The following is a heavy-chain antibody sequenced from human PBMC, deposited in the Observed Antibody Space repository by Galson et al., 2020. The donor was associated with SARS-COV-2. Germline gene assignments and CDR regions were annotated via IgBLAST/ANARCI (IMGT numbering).Heavy chain of an antibody. CDR2: ISSSSSYI. D-gene: IGHD2-2*01. Sequence: GGSLRLSCAASGFTFSSYSMNWVRQAPGKGLEWVSSISSSSSYIYYADSVKGRFTISRDNAKNSLYLQMNSLRAEDTAVYYCARVGYCSSTSCYDWYISQDYYYYGMDVWGQGTTVTVSS. CDR1: GFTFSSYS. V-gene: IGHV3-21*01. CDR3: ARVGYCSSTSCYDWYISQDYYYYGMDV. J-gene: IGHJ6*02.